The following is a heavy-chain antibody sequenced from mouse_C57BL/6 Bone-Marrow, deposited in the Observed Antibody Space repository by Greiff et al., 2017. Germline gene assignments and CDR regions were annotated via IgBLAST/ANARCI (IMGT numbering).Heavy chain of an antibody. J-gene: IGHJ3*01. V-gene: IGHV1-81*01. D-gene: IGHD1-1*01. Sequence: QVQLQQSGAELARPGASVKLSCKASGYTFTSYGISWVKQRTGQGLEWIGEIYPRSGNTYYNEKFKGKATLTADKSSSTAYMGLRSLTSEDSAVYVCARGTVVAPRFAYWGQGTLVTVSA. CDR2: IYPRSGNT. CDR3: ARGTVVAPRFAY. CDR1: GYTFTSYG.